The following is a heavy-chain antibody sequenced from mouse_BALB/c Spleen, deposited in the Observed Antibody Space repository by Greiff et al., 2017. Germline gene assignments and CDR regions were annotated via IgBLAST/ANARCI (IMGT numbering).Heavy chain of an antibody. CDR1: GFTFSSYA. V-gene: IGHV5-6-5*01. CDR3: ARDPPYYDYDVWFAY. D-gene: IGHD2-4*01. J-gene: IGHJ3*01. CDR2: ISSGGST. Sequence: DVQLVESGGGLVKPGGSLKLSCAASGFTFSSYAMSWVRQTPEKRLEWVASISSGGSTYYPDSVKGRFTISRDNARNILYLQMSSLRSEDTAMYYCARDPPYYDYDVWFAYWGQGTLVTVSA.